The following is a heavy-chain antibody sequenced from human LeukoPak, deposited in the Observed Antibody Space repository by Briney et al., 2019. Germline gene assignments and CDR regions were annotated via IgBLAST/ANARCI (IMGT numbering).Heavy chain of an antibody. V-gene: IGHV3-30*18. CDR1: GFTFSSYG. CDR3: AKDSLDS. Sequence: GGPLRLSCAASGFTFSSYGMHWVRQAPGKGLEWVAVISYDGSNKYYADSVKGRFTISRDNSKNTLYLQMNSLRAEDTAVYYCAKDSLDSWGQGTLVTVSS. J-gene: IGHJ4*02. D-gene: IGHD2-2*03. CDR2: ISYDGSNK.